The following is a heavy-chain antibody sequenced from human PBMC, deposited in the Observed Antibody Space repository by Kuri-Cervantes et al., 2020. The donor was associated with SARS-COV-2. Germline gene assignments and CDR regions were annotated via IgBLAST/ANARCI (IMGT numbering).Heavy chain of an antibody. CDR3: ARDTVRGVLRYHFDY. V-gene: IGHV3-33*08. Sequence: GGSLRLSCAASGFTFSSYGMHWVRQAPGKGLEWVAVIWCDGSNKYYADSVKGRFTISRDNSKNTLYLQMNSLRAEDTAVYYCARDTVRGVLRYHFDYWGQGTLVTVSS. J-gene: IGHJ4*02. CDR1: GFTFSSYG. CDR2: IWCDGSNK. D-gene: IGHD3-10*01.